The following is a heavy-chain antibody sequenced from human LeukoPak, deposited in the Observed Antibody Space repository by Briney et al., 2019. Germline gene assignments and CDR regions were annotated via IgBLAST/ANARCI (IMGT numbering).Heavy chain of an antibody. Sequence: PGGSLRLSCAASGFTFSIYWMSWVRQAPGKGLEWVANIKQDGSERYYVDSVKGRFTISRDNSKSTLYLQMNSLRAEDTAIYYCARYCTSTSCAFEYWGQGTLVTVSS. CDR2: IKQDGSER. CDR1: GFTFSIYW. V-gene: IGHV3-7*03. CDR3: ARYCTSTSCAFEY. D-gene: IGHD2-2*01. J-gene: IGHJ4*02.